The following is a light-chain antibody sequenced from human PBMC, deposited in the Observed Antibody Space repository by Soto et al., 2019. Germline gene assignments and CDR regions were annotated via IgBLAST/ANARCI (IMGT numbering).Light chain of an antibody. CDR2: EVT. CDR3: SSYTNINTRACV. Sequence: QSVLTQPASVSGSPGQSITISCTGTSGDIGSYNRVSWYQQHPGKAPKLIIYEVTDRPSGVSNRFSGSKSGITASLTISGLQAEDEAEYYCSSYTNINTRACVFGTGTKLTVL. CDR1: SGDIGSYNR. V-gene: IGLV2-14*01. J-gene: IGLJ1*01.